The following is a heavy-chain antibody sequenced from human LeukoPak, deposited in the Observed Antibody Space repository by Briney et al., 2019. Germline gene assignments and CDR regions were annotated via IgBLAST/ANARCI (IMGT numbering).Heavy chain of an antibody. CDR1: GFTFSSYT. D-gene: IGHD7-27*01. Sequence: GGFLRLSCAASGFTFSSYTMSWVRQAPGKGLEWVSTITTSDGNTYYADSVKGRFTVSRDNSKNTLFLQMNSLRAEDTAVYYCAKDGGLWVSAHWGDSWGRGTLVTVSS. CDR2: ITTSDGNT. CDR3: AKDGGLWVSAHWGDS. V-gene: IGHV3-23*01. J-gene: IGHJ4*02.